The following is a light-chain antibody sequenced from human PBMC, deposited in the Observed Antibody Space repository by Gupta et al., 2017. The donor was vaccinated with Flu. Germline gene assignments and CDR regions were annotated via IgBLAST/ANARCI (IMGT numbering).Light chain of an antibody. J-gene: IGLJ1*01. V-gene: IGLV2-14*01. CDR3: SSYTSGSTFYV. CDR2: DVT. CDR1: SSDVGRSDS. Sequence: QSALTQPASVSGSPGQSITISCSGTSSDVGRSDSVSWYQQHPDKAPKLIIFDVTNRPSGVYSRFSGSKSGNTASLTISGLQAEDETDYYCSSYTSGSTFYVFGTGTKVTVL.